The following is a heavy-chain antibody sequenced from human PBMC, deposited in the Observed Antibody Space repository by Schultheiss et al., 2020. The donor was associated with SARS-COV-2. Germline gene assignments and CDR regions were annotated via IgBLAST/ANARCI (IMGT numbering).Heavy chain of an antibody. CDR1: GFTFSSYA. D-gene: IGHD1-26*01. CDR2: ISYDGSNK. Sequence: GGSLRLSCAASGFTFSSYAMSWVRQAPGKGLEWVAVISYDGSNKYYADSVRGRFTISRDNSKNSLYLQMNSLRAEDTAVYYCAREIVGATSDYWGQGTLVTVSS. CDR3: AREIVGATSDY. V-gene: IGHV3-30-3*01. J-gene: IGHJ4*02.